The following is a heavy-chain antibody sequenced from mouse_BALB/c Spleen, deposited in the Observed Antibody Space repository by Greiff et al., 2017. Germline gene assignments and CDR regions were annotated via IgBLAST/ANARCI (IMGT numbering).Heavy chain of an antibody. V-gene: IGHV5-9-4*01. J-gene: IGHJ4*01. D-gene: IGHD2-1*01. Sequence: EVQLVESGGGLVKPGGSLKLSCAASGFTFSSYAMSWVRQSPEKRLEWVAEISSGGSYTYYPDTVTGRFTISRDNAKNTLYLEMSSLRSEDTAMYYCARYGNYGAMDYWGKGTSVTVSS. CDR3: ARYGNYGAMDY. CDR2: ISSGGSYT. CDR1: GFTFSSYA.